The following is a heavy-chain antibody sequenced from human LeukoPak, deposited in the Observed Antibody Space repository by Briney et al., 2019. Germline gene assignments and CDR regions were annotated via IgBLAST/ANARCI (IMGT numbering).Heavy chain of an antibody. CDR2: IRNKANGGTT. Sequence: GRSLRLSCTTSGFTFSDYAVSWVRQAPGKGLEWICFIRNKANGGTTEYAASVKGRFTISRDDSKTIAHLQMSSLKTEDTAVYYCSRFYSSGWASGAFDIWGQGTMVTVSS. CDR1: GFTFSDYA. V-gene: IGHV3-49*04. J-gene: IGHJ3*02. CDR3: SRFYSSGWASGAFDI. D-gene: IGHD3-22*01.